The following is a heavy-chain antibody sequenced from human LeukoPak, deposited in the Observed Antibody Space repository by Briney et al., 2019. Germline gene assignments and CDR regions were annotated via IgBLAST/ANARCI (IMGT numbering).Heavy chain of an antibody. CDR1: GGSISSGGYS. CDR3: ARFYGPGGFYFDY. V-gene: IGHV4-30-2*01. Sequence: SQTLSLTCAVSGGSISSGGYSWRWIRQPPGKGLEWIGYIYHSGSTYYNPSLKGRVTISVDRSKNQFSLKLSSVTAADTAVYYCARFYGPGGFYFDYWGQGTLVTVSS. J-gene: IGHJ4*02. D-gene: IGHD2/OR15-2a*01. CDR2: IYHSGST.